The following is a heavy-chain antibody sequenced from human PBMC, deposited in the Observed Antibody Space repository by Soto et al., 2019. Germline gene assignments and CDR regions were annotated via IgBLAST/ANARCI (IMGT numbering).Heavy chain of an antibody. J-gene: IGHJ6*02. CDR2: IFASGST. CDR1: GVSITSYY. D-gene: IGHD2-2*01. V-gene: IGHV4-4*07. CDR3: AALAPAIFYAMDV. Sequence: SETLSLTCNVSGVSITSYYWNWIRQPAGKGPEWIGHIFASGSTYYNPSLRSRVSMSVDTSKNQFSLKVTSVTAADTAVYYCAALAPAIFYAMDVWGQGTTVTGS.